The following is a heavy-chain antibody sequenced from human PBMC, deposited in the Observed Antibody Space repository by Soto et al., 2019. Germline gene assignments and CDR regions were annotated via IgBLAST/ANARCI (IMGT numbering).Heavy chain of an antibody. CDR2: INPNSGST. J-gene: IGHJ4*02. D-gene: IGHD6-19*01. CDR3: ARAYEWLDSYYFDY. V-gene: IGHV1-2*04. CDR1: GYTFTGYY. Sequence: QVQLVQSGAEVKKPGASVKVSCKASGYTFTGYYMHWVRQAPGQGLEWMGRINPNSGSTTYAQKFQGWVTMPRDTSTSTAYMELSRLRSDDTAVYYCARAYEWLDSYYFDYWGQGTLVTVSS.